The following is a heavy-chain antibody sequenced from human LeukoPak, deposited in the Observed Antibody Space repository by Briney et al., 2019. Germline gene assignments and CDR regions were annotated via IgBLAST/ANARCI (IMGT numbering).Heavy chain of an antibody. V-gene: IGHV3-9*01. D-gene: IGHD6-19*01. CDR2: ISWNSGSI. CDR1: GFTFDDYA. J-gene: IGHJ3*02. Sequence: PGGSLRLSCAASGFTFDDYAMHWVRQAPGKGLEWVSGISWNSGSIGYADSVKGRFTISRDNAKNSLYLQMSSLRAEDTALYYCAKDGGIAVAGIAFDIWGQGTMVTVSS. CDR3: AKDGGIAVAGIAFDI.